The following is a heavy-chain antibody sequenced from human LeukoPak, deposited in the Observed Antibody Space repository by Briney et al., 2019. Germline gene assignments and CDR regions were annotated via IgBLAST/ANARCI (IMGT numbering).Heavy chain of an antibody. V-gene: IGHV3-9*01. CDR2: ISWNSGSI. J-gene: IGHJ4*02. D-gene: IGHD6-19*01. CDR1: GFTFDDYA. CDR3: AKASSGSFDY. Sequence: HPGGSLRLSCAASGFTFDDYAMHWVRQAPGKVLEWVSGISWNSGSIGYADSVKGRFTISRDNAKNSLYLQMNSLRAEDTALYYCAKASSGSFDYWGQGTLVTVSS.